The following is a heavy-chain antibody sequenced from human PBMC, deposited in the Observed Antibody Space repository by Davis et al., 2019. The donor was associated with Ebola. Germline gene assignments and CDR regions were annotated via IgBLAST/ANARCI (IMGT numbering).Heavy chain of an antibody. V-gene: IGHV3-23*01. D-gene: IGHD6-13*01. J-gene: IGHJ3*02. Sequence: GESLKISCAASGFTFRRYSMRSVRQAPGTGLEWVSAISGSGGSTYYADSVKGRFTISRDNSKNTLYLQMNSLRAEDTAVYYCARGGYSSSWPVAFDIWGQGTMVTVSS. CDR1: GFTFRRYS. CDR3: ARGGYSSSWPVAFDI. CDR2: ISGSGGST.